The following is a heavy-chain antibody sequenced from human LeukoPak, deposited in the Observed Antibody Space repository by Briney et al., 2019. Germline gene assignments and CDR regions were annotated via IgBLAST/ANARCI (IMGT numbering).Heavy chain of an antibody. J-gene: IGHJ4*02. V-gene: IGHV3-7*01. CDR3: ARDLGNGDYVFDH. CDR1: AFTSSSYW. D-gene: IGHD4-17*01. Sequence: GESLTLSCEASAFTSSSYWMSWVRQAPGKGLEWVANIKQDGREKYCVDSVKGRFIISRDNAKNSLYMEMNSLRAEGTAVYYCARDLGNGDYVFDHWGQGALVTVSS. CDR2: IKQDGREK.